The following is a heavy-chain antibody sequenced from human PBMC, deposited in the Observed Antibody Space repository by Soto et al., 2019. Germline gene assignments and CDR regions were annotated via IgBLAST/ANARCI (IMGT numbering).Heavy chain of an antibody. CDR2: IYSGGYT. D-gene: IGHD6-25*01. V-gene: IGHV3-53*01. Sequence: EVQLVESGGGLIQPGGSLRLSCAVSGFTVSNNYMSWVRQAPGKGLEGVSVIYSGGYTAYGDSVKGRFTISRDNSKNQLYLKTTGLGAAAPAVFYGATQRGGGGYWGQGTLVTVSS. CDR3: ATQRGGGGY. J-gene: IGHJ4*02. CDR1: GFTVSNNY.